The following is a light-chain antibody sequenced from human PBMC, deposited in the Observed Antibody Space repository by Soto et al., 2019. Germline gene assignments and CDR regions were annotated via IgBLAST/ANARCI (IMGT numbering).Light chain of an antibody. J-gene: IGLJ1*01. Sequence: QSALTQPASVSGSPGQSITISCTGTSNDVGGYNYVSWYQQYPGKAPKLMIYGVSNRPSGVSSRFSGSKSGNTASLTISGLQAEDEGDYYCSSYTTICTLVFGTGTQLTVL. V-gene: IGLV2-14*01. CDR3: SSYTTICTLV. CDR2: GVS. CDR1: SNDVGGYNY.